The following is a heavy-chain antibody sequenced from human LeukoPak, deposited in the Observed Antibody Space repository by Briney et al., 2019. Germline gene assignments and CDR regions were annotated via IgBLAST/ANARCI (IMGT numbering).Heavy chain of an antibody. D-gene: IGHD3-10*01. CDR3: ARDGGHGSGNYPFDY. CDR2: ISSDGSNK. CDR1: GFIFSSYG. V-gene: IGHV3-30*02. Sequence: GGSLRLSCAASGFIFSSYGMHWVRQAPGKGLEWVAIISSDGSNKYYADFVKGRFTISRDNSKNTVYLQMNSLRPEDTAVYFCARDGGHGSGNYPFDYWGQGTLVTVSS. J-gene: IGHJ4*02.